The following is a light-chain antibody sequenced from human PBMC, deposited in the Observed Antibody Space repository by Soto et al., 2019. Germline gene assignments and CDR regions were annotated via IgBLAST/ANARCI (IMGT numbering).Light chain of an antibody. CDR3: QQSYSTPLT. V-gene: IGKV1-39*01. CDR2: TTS. Sequence: DIQMTQSPSSLSASVGDRVTITCRASQSISTYLNWYQQKPGKAPKFLIYTTSRLQSGVPSRFSGSGSGTDFTLTINSVQFEDFATYYCQQSYSTPLTFGGGTKVEIK. J-gene: IGKJ4*01. CDR1: QSISTY.